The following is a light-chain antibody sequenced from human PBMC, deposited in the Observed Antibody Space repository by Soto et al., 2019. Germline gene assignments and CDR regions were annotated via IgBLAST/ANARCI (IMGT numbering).Light chain of an antibody. CDR3: QQYGSSPPWT. J-gene: IGKJ1*01. Sequence: EIVLTQSPATLSLSPGERATLSCRASQSVTSNLAWYQQKPGQAPRLLIYGASTRASGIPARFSGSGSGTEFTLTISSLQSEDFAVYYCQQYGSSPPWTFGQGTKVDIK. V-gene: IGKV3-15*01. CDR1: QSVTSN. CDR2: GAS.